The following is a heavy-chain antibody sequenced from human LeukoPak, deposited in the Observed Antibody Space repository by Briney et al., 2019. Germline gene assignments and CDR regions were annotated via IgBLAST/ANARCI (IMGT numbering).Heavy chain of an antibody. CDR2: IIPILGIA. CDR3: ASPIAAAGTNSEYFQH. Sequence: ASVKVSCKASGGTFSSYAISWVRRAPGQGLEWMGRIIPILGIANYAQKFQGRVTITADKSTSTAYMELSSLRSEDTAVYYCASPIAAAGTNSEYFQHWGQGTLVTVSS. J-gene: IGHJ1*01. CDR1: GGTFSSYA. V-gene: IGHV1-69*04. D-gene: IGHD6-13*01.